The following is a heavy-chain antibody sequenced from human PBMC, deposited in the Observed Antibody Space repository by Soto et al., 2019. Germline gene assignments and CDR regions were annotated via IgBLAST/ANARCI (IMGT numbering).Heavy chain of an antibody. V-gene: IGHV1-18*04. CDR2: ISAYNGNT. J-gene: IGHJ1*01. CDR3: ARDSGDVPYSSSFEYFQH. CDR1: GYTFTSYG. Sequence: ASVKVSCKASGYTFTSYGISWVRQAPGQGLEWMGWISAYNGNTNYAQQLQGRVTMTTDTSTSTAYMELRSLRSDDTAVYYCARDSGDVPYSSSFEYFQHWGQGTLVTVSS. D-gene: IGHD6-13*01.